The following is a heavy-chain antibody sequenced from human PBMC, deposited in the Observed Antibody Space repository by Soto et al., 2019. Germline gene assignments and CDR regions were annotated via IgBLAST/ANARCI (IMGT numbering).Heavy chain of an antibody. V-gene: IGHV3-48*01. CDR1: GFTIATSH. CDR2: IISGGSI. J-gene: IGHJ4*02. Sequence: LRLSCAASGFTIATSHMNWVRQPPGKGLEWISYIISGGSISYADSVRGRFTISRDIAENSLYLQMNSLRAEDTAVYYCARGHSVNAGIITYLGQGILVTVSS. D-gene: IGHD6-13*01. CDR3: ARGHSVNAGIITY.